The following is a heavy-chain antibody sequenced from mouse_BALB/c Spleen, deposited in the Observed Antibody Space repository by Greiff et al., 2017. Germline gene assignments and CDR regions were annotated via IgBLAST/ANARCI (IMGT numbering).Heavy chain of an antibody. J-gene: IGHJ2*01. V-gene: IGHV5-6-5*01. CDR2: ISSGGST. CDR1: GFTFSSYA. Sequence: EVKLMESGGGLVKPGGSLKLSCAASGFTFSSYAMSWVRQTPEKRLEWVASISSGGSTYYPDSGKGRFTISRDNARNILYLQMSSLRSEATAMYYCARGQMYFDYGGQGTTLTVSS. CDR3: ARGQMYFDY.